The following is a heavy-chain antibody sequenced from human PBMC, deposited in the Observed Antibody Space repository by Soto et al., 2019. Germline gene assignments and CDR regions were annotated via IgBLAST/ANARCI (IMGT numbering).Heavy chain of an antibody. D-gene: IGHD2-21*01. CDR3: ADAVGIVGDAFDI. Sequence: GGSLRLSCAASGFTFSSYAMHWVRQAPGKGLEWVAVISYDGSNKYYADSVKGRFTISRDNSKNTLYLQMNSLRAEDTAVYYCADAVGIVGDAFDIWGQGTMVTVSS. CDR2: ISYDGSNK. V-gene: IGHV3-30-3*01. CDR1: GFTFSSYA. J-gene: IGHJ3*02.